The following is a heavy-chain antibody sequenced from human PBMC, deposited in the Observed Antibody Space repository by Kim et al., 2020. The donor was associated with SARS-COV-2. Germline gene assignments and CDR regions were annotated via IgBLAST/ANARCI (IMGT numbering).Heavy chain of an antibody. J-gene: IGHJ4*02. D-gene: IGHD4-17*01. Sequence: SETLSLTCAVYGGSFSGYYWSWIRQPPGKGLEWIGEINHSGSTNYNPSLKSRVTISVDTSKNQFSLKLSSVTAADTAVYYCARNYGDYALDYWGQGTLVT. CDR2: INHSGST. CDR1: GGSFSGYY. CDR3: ARNYGDYALDY. V-gene: IGHV4-34*01.